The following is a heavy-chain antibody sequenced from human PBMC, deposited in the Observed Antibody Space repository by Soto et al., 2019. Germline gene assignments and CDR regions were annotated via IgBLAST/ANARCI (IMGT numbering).Heavy chain of an antibody. CDR1: GFTFSAYY. CDR2: INPNSGGT. CDR3: ARSLLDEYSSSWRSAFYGMDV. V-gene: IGHV1-2*02. Sequence: QVQLVQSGAEVKKPGASVKVSCKASGFTFSAYYIYWVRQAPGQGLEWIGWINPNSGGTNNAQKFQGRVTMPWDTSTSTVYMELSAPMPDATAVYYCARSLLDEYSSSWRSAFYGMDVWGQGTTVTVSS. D-gene: IGHD6-13*01. J-gene: IGHJ6*02.